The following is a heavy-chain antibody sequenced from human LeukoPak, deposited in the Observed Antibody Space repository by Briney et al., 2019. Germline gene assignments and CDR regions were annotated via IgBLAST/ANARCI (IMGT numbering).Heavy chain of an antibody. D-gene: IGHD5-18*01. CDR2: IYYSGST. V-gene: IGHV4-59*08. J-gene: IGHJ2*01. CDR1: GGSISSYY. Sequence: PSETLSLTCTVSGGSISSYYWSWIRQPPGKGLEWIGYIYYSGSTNYNPSLKSRVTISVDTSKNQFSLKLSSVTAADTAVYYCARGATAMARRLDLWGRGTLVTVSS. CDR3: ARGATAMARRLDL.